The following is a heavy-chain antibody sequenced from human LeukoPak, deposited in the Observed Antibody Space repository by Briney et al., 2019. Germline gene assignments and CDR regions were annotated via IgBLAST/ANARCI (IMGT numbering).Heavy chain of an antibody. J-gene: IGHJ4*02. D-gene: IGHD4-17*01. V-gene: IGHV3-15*01. CDR3: TTVSTVTYGY. CDR2: IKSKTDGGTA. CDR1: GFTFSNAW. Sequence: PGGSLRLSCAASGFTFSNAWMSWVRRAPGKGLERVGRIKSKTDGGTADYTAPVKGRFTVSRDDSKNTLYLQMNSLKTGDTAVYYCTTVSTVTYGYWGQGTLVTVSS.